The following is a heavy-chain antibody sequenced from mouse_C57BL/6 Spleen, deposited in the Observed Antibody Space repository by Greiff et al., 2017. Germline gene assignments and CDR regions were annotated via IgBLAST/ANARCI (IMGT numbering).Heavy chain of an antibody. CDR3: ARSETGIDY. J-gene: IGHJ2*01. CDR1: GYTFTDYN. D-gene: IGHD4-1*01. V-gene: IGHV1-22*01. Sequence: EVKLMESGPELVKPGASVKMSCKASGYTFTDYNMHWVKQSHGKSLEWIGYINPNNGGTSYNQKFKGKATLTVNKSSSTAYMELRSLTSEDSAVYYCARSETGIDYWGQGTTLTVSS. CDR2: INPNNGGT.